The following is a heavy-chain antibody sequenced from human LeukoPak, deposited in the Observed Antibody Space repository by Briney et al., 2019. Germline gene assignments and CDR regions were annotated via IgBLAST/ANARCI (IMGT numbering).Heavy chain of an antibody. Sequence: GASVTVSCKASGYTFTSYGIRRVRQAPGQGLAWMGWISAYNGNTNYAQKLQGRVTMTTDTSTSTAYMELRSLRSDDTAVYYCARALQGNYDSSGYYPSVDYWGQGTLVTVSS. CDR3: ARALQGNYDSSGYYPSVDY. CDR1: GYTFTSYG. CDR2: ISAYNGNT. J-gene: IGHJ4*02. V-gene: IGHV1-18*01. D-gene: IGHD3-22*01.